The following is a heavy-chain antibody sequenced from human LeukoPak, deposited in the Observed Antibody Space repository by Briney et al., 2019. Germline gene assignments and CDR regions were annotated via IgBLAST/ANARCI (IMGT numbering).Heavy chain of an antibody. J-gene: IGHJ6*03. D-gene: IGHD2-21*02. CDR3: TRVNGDSVDADYYYYMDV. V-gene: IGHV3-21*01. CDR1: GFDFSGYT. CDR2: ITSSRGDI. Sequence: GGSLRLSCAASGFDFSGYTMTWVRQAPGRGLEWLSAITSSRGDIYYADSAKGRFTISRDNAKNPLYLQINSLRAEDTAVYYCTRVNGDSVDADYYYYMDVWGKGTTVTVSS.